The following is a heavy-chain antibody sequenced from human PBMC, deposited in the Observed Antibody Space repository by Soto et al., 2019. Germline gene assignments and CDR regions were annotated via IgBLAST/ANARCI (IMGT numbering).Heavy chain of an antibody. CDR2: ISSASSET. J-gene: IGHJ4*02. CDR1: GFTFSRVS. CDR3: ARVAY. V-gene: IGHV3-21*04. Sequence: GGSLRLSCEASGFTFSRVSMNWVRQVPGKGLEWVASISSASSETWYAYSVKGRFSISRDNAQNSLFLQMNTLTREASAIYYCARVAYWGPGTQVTASS.